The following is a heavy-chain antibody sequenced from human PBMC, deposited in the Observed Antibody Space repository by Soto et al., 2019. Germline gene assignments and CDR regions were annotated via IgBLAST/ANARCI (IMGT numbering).Heavy chain of an antibody. CDR2: INRYGSST. Sequence: EVQLVESGGGLVQPGGSQRLSCEGSGFTFSSYWMHWVRQAPGKGLVWVSRINRYGSSTSYADSVKGRFTISRDNAKNTVYLQMNSPRAEDTAVYYCARGGDSSYYDSSGYPAAFDIWGQGTMVTVSS. V-gene: IGHV3-74*01. D-gene: IGHD3-22*01. CDR1: GFTFSSYW. J-gene: IGHJ3*02. CDR3: ARGGDSSYYDSSGYPAAFDI.